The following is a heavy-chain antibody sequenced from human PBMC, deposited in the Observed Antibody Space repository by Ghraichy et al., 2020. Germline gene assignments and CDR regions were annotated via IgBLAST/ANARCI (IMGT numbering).Heavy chain of an antibody. CDR2: IRYDGSNK. J-gene: IGHJ6*02. V-gene: IGHV3-30*02. Sequence: GESLNISCAASGFTFSTYGMHWARQAPGKGLEWVSFIRYDGSNKYYTDSVKGRFTTSRDNSKNTLYLQLNSLRPEDTAVYFCAGLRQLPASSFHYGLDVWGQGTTVTVSS. CDR3: AGLRQLPASSFHYGLDV. CDR1: GFTFSTYG. D-gene: IGHD2-2*01.